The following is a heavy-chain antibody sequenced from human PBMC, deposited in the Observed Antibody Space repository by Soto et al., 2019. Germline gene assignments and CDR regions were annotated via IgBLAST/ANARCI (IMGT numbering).Heavy chain of an antibody. D-gene: IGHD4-17*01. CDR1: GFTFSSYA. V-gene: IGHV3-23*01. Sequence: EVQLLESGGGLVQPGGSLRLSCAASGFTFSSYAMSWVRQAPGKGLEWVSAISGSGGRTYYADSVEGRFTISRDNSKDKMYLQMNSLRAEDTAVYYCAKDSDYGDNNNWFDPWGQGTLVTVSS. CDR3: AKDSDYGDNNNWFDP. J-gene: IGHJ5*02. CDR2: ISGSGGRT.